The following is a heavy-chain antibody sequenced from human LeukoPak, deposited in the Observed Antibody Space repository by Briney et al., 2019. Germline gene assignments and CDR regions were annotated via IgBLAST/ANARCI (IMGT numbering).Heavy chain of an antibody. D-gene: IGHD1-26*01. CDR1: GFTFSSYE. Sequence: PGGSLRLSCAASGFTFSSYEMNWVRQAPGKGLEWVSYISSSGSTIYYADSVKGRFTISRDNAKNSLYLQMNSLRAEDTAVYYCARDFPSGGSPAGTDAFDIWGQGTMVTVSS. CDR2: ISSSGSTI. CDR3: ARDFPSGGSPAGTDAFDI. V-gene: IGHV3-48*03. J-gene: IGHJ3*02.